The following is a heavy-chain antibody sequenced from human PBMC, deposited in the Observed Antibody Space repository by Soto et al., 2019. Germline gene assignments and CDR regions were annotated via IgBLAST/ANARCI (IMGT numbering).Heavy chain of an antibody. V-gene: IGHV1-46*03. Sequence: GASVKVSCKASGYTFTSYYMQWVRQAPGQGIEWMGIINPSGGSTSYAQKFQGRVTMTRDTSTSTVYMELSSLRSEDTAVYYCARDSRSITIFGVVIIIDXWGQGTLVTVSS. CDR3: ARDSRSITIFGVVIIIDX. CDR1: GYTFTSYY. D-gene: IGHD3-3*01. J-gene: IGHJ4*02. CDR2: INPSGGST.